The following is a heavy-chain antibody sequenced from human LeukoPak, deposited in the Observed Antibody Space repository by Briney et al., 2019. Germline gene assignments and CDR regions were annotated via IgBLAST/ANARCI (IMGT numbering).Heavy chain of an antibody. D-gene: IGHD3-3*01. V-gene: IGHV3-21*01. CDR2: IHTSSDYV. Sequence: GGSLRLSCAVSTFTFSTYWMSWVRQTPGLAPEWVSSIHTSSDYVYYADSVKGRFISSRDNAKNSLYLQMNSLRVEDTGVYYCTRKSAPFDLWGQGILFTVSS. CDR1: TFTFSTYW. J-gene: IGHJ4*02. CDR3: TRKSAPFDL.